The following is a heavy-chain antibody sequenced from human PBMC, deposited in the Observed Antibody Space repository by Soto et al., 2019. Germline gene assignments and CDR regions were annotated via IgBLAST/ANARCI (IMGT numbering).Heavy chain of an antibody. V-gene: IGHV1-69*08. CDR3: AREAPFLTVTTPPD. CDR2: IIPILGIA. D-gene: IGHD4-17*01. CDR1: GGTFSSYT. J-gene: IGHJ4*02. Sequence: QVQLVQSGAEVKKPGSSVKVSCKASGGTFSSYTISWVRQAPGQGLEWMGRIIPILGIANYAQKFQGRVTITADKSTSTAYMELSSLRSEDTAVYYCAREAPFLTVTTPPDWGQGALVTVSS.